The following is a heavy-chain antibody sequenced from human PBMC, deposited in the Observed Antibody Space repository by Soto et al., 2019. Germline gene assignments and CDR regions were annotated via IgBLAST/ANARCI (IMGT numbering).Heavy chain of an antibody. D-gene: IGHD3-3*01. CDR2: ISDSGVST. V-gene: IGHV3-23*01. J-gene: IGHJ4*02. CDR3: ARVTIDYDFWSGSAGCYYFDY. Sequence: GGSLRLSCAASGFTFSNSAMSWVRQAPGKELDWVSSISDSGVSTYYADSVKGRFTISRDNSKSTLYLQMNSLRAEDTAVYYCARVTIDYDFWSGSAGCYYFDYWGQGTLVTVSS. CDR1: GFTFSNSA.